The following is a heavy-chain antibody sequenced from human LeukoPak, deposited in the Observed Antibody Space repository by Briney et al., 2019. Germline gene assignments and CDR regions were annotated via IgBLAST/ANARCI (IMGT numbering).Heavy chain of an antibody. Sequence: GGSLRLSCAASGFTFSSYGMHWVRQAPGKGLEWVAVISYDGSNKYYADSVKGRFTISRDNSKNTLYLQMNSLRAEDTAVYYCARGLYGSGSSLDYWGQGTLVTVSS. CDR2: ISYDGSNK. D-gene: IGHD3-10*01. J-gene: IGHJ4*02. V-gene: IGHV3-30*03. CDR3: ARGLYGSGSSLDY. CDR1: GFTFSSYG.